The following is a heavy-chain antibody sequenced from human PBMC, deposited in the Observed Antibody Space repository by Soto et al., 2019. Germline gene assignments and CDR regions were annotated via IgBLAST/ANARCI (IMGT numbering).Heavy chain of an antibody. CDR2: TYYRSKWYN. J-gene: IGHJ6*02. CDR3: ARAGVCSSTSCYESYYYYGMDV. Sequence: SQTLSLTCAISGDSVSSNSAAWNWIRQSPSRGLEWLGRTYYRSKWYNDYAVSVKSRITINPDTSKNQFSLQLNSVTPEDTAVYYCARAGVCSSTSCYESYYYYGMDVWGQGTTVTVSS. V-gene: IGHV6-1*01. D-gene: IGHD2-2*01. CDR1: GDSVSSNSAA.